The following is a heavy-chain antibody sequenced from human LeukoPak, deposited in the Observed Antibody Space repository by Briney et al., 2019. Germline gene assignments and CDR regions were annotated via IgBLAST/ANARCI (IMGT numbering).Heavy chain of an antibody. V-gene: IGHV1-46*01. D-gene: IGHD3-10*01. CDR2: INPSGGST. Sequence: ASVKVSCKTSGYTFTSYYMHWVRQAPGQGLEWMGIINPSGGSTSYAQKFQGRVTMTRDTSTSTVYMELSSLRSEDTAVYYCARVGGFGELLADWGQGTLVTVSS. J-gene: IGHJ4*02. CDR3: ARVGGFGELLAD. CDR1: GYTFTSYY.